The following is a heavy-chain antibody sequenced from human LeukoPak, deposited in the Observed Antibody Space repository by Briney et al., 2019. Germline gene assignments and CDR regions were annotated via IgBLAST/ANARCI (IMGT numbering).Heavy chain of an antibody. V-gene: IGHV3-23*01. CDR1: GFTFSSYS. Sequence: GGSLRLSCAASGFTFSSYSMNWVRQAPGKGLEWVSAISGSGGSTYYADSVKGRFTISRDISKNTLYLQMNSLRAEDTAVYYCANTVEVDTAMANWGQGTLVTVSS. CDR3: ANTVEVDTAMAN. J-gene: IGHJ4*02. CDR2: ISGSGGST. D-gene: IGHD5-18*01.